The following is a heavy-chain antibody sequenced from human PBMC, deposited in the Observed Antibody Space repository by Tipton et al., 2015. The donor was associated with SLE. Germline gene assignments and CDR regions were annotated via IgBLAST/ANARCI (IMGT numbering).Heavy chain of an antibody. D-gene: IGHD6-13*01. V-gene: IGHV1-69*02. CDR1: GGTFSSYT. CDR2: ITPILGIA. J-gene: IGHJ4*02. Sequence: QSGAEVKKPGSSVKVSCKASGGTFSSYTISWVRQAPGQGLEWMGRITPILGIANYAQKFQGRVTITADKSTSTAYMELSSLRSEDTAVYYCARTHRAAAGNWGQGTLVTVSS. CDR3: ARTHRAAAGN.